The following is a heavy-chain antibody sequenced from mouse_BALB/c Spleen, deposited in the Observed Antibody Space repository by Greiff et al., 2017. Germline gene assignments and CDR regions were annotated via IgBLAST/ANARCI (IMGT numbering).Heavy chain of an antibody. J-gene: IGHJ4*01. D-gene: IGHD1-1*01. CDR2: INPYNGDT. V-gene: IGHV1-20*02. Sequence: EVQLQQSGPELVKPGASVKISCKASGYSFTGYFMNWVMQSHGKSLEWIGRINPYNGDTFYNQKFKGKATLTVDKSSSTAHMELRSLASEDSAVYYCASRGSSYGDAIDYWGQGTSVTVSS. CDR3: ASRGSSYGDAIDY. CDR1: GYSFTGYF.